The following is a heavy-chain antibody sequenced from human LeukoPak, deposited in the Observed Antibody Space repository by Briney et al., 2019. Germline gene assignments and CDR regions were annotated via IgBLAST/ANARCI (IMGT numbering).Heavy chain of an antibody. V-gene: IGHV3-33*08. CDR1: GFTFSSYA. CDR2: VWYDGSNK. J-gene: IGHJ6*02. Sequence: GGSLRLSCAASGFTFSSYAMNWVRQAPGKGLEWVAIVWYDGSNKYYADSVKGRFTISRDNSKNTLYLQMNSLRAEDTAVYYCARDVVAATQTFSYGMDVWGQGTTVTVSS. D-gene: IGHD2-15*01. CDR3: ARDVVAATQTFSYGMDV.